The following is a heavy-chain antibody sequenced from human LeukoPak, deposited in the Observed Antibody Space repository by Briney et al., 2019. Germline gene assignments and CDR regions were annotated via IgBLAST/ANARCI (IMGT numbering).Heavy chain of an antibody. J-gene: IGHJ3*02. D-gene: IGHD7-27*01. CDR2: IGGSGGTI. V-gene: IGHV3-48*03. CDR1: GFSFSSYE. CDR3: AREGVVDWGDPFDI. Sequence: GGSLRLSCAAYGFSFSSYEMNWVRQAPGKGLEWISYIGGSGGTIFYADSVKGRFTTSRDNATHTPFLQMDNLRVDDTAIYYCAREGVVDWGDPFDIWGQGATVTVSS.